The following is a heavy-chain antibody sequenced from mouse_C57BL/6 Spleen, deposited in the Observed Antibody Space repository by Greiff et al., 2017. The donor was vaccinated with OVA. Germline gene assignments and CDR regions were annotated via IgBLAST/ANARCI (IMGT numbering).Heavy chain of an antibody. V-gene: IGHV1-22*01. CDR2: INPNNGGT. CDR3: ARYYYGNYFDY. J-gene: IGHJ2*01. CDR1: GYTFTDYN. D-gene: IGHD2-1*01. Sequence: VQLKESGPELVKPGASVKMSCKASGYTFTDYNMHWVKQSHGKSLEWIGYINPNNGGTSYNQKFKGKATLTVNKSSSTAYMELRSLTSEDSAVYYCARYYYGNYFDYWGQGTTLTVSS.